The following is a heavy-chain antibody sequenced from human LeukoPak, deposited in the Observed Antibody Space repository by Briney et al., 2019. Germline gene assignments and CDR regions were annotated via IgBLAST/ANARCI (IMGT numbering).Heavy chain of an antibody. V-gene: IGHV1-18*01. CDR2: ISAYNGNT. J-gene: IGHJ3*02. D-gene: IGHD3-10*01. Sequence: ASVKVSCKASGYTFTSYGISWVRQAPGQGLEWMGWISAYNGNTNYAQKLQGRVTMTTDTSTSTAYMELRSLRSDDTAVYYCETMVRGVSYDAFDIWGQGTMVTVSS. CDR3: ETMVRGVSYDAFDI. CDR1: GYTFTSYG.